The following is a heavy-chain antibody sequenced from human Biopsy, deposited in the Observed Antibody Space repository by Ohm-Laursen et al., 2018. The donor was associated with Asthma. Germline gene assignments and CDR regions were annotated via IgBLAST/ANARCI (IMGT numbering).Heavy chain of an antibody. CDR1: GYTFNSAG. D-gene: IGHD3-10*01. J-gene: IGHJ6*02. CDR2: ISVYNGNT. V-gene: IGHV1-18*01. CDR3: ARAVDYSHYYGIDV. Sequence: SVKVSCTTSGYTFNSAGITWVRQAPGQGLEWMGWISVYNGNTKVAQKLQDRVTIITDTSASTAYMELRSLRSDDTAVYFCARAVDYSHYYGIDVWGQGTTVTVS.